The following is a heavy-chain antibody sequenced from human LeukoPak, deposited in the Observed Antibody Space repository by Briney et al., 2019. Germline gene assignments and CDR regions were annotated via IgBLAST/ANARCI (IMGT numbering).Heavy chain of an antibody. V-gene: IGHV3-21*01. CDR2: ISSSGSNI. D-gene: IGHD3-10*01. J-gene: IGHJ4*02. CDR1: GFTFSSYS. Sequence: GGSLRLSCAASGFTFSSYSMNWVRQAPGKGLEWVSSISSSGSNIYYADSVKGRFTISRDNAKNSLYLQMNSLRAEDTAVYYCARTLNRGYYYGSSYWGEGTLVTVSS. CDR3: ARTLNRGYYYGSSY.